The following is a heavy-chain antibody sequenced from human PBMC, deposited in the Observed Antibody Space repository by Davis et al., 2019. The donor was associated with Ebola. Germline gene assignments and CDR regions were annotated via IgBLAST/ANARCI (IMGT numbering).Heavy chain of an antibody. D-gene: IGHD3-22*01. J-gene: IGHJ3*02. V-gene: IGHV3-30-3*01. CDR1: GFTFSSYA. CDR3: ARGGYYDTSGYSHEAFDI. Sequence: GESLKISCAASGFTFSSYAMHWVRQAPGKGLEWVAVISYDGSNKYYADSVKGRFTISRDNAKNSLYLQMNSLRAEDTAVYSCARGGYYDTSGYSHEAFDIWGQGTMVTVSS. CDR2: ISYDGSNK.